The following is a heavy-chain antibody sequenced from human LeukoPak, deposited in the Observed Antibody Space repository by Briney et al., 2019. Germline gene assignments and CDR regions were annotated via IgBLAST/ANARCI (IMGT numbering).Heavy chain of an antibody. CDR1: GGSIPISTYY. D-gene: IGHD6-19*01. J-gene: IGHJ4*02. Sequence: PSETLSLTCTVSGGSIPISTYYWGWVRQPPGKGLEWIGSIYYSGTTKYNPSLKSRVTISVDTSKNQFSLKLSSVTAADTAVYYCARVGGSGWHPFYYFDYWGQGTLVTVSS. CDR3: ARVGGSGWHPFYYFDY. CDR2: IYYSGTT. V-gene: IGHV4-39*07.